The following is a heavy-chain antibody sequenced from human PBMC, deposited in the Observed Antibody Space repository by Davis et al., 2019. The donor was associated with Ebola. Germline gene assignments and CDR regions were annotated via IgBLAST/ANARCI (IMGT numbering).Heavy chain of an antibody. D-gene: IGHD5-12*01. CDR1: GFTFSGSA. J-gene: IGHJ4*02. Sequence: GGSLRLSCAASGFTFSGSAMHWVRQASGKGLEWVGRIRSKANSYATAYAASVKGRFTISRDDSKNTAYLQMNSLKTEDTAVYYCTRVNGYDLSGFDYWGQGTLVTVSS. V-gene: IGHV3-73*01. CDR3: TRVNGYDLSGFDY. CDR2: IRSKANSYAT.